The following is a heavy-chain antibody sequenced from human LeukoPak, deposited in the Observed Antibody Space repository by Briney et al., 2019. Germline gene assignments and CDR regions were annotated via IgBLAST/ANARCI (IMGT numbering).Heavy chain of an antibody. CDR3: ATVASGWYPDY. J-gene: IGHJ4*02. V-gene: IGHV4-59*01. CDR2: IDSSGIT. Sequence: PSETLSLTCAVYGGSFSSYYWSWIRQPPGKGLEWIGYIDSSGITNYNSSLNSRVTISLDTSQNQFSLKLNSVTAADTAVYYCATVASGWYPDYWGQGALVTVAS. D-gene: IGHD6-19*01. CDR1: GGSFSSYY.